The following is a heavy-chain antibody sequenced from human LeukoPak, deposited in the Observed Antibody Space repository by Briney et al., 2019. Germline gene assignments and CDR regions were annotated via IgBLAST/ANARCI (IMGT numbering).Heavy chain of an antibody. V-gene: IGHV3-53*01. CDR1: GFTVSSNY. CDR2: IYSGGST. Sequence: GGSLRLSCAASGFTVSSNYMSWVRQAPGKGLEWVSVIYSGGSTYYADSVKGRFTISRDNSKDTLYLQMNSLRAEDTAVYYCATGYCSGGSCPYYYYMDVWGKGTTVTISS. D-gene: IGHD2-15*01. CDR3: ATGYCSGGSCPYYYYMDV. J-gene: IGHJ6*03.